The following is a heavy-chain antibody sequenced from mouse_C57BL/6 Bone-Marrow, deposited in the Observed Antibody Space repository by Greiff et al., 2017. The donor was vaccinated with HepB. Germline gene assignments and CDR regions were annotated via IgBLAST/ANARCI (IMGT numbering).Heavy chain of an antibody. CDR1: GYTFTGYW. D-gene: IGHD2-4*01. Sequence: QVQLQQSGAELMKPGASVKLSCKATGYTFTGYWIEWVKQRPGHGLEWIGEILPGSGSTNYNEKFKGKATFTADTSSNTAYMKLSSLTTEDSAIYDCARSGGYDYGEGCYGLLGSRNLRGAMDYWGQGTSVTVSS. CDR3: ARSGGYDYGEGCYGLLGSRNLRGAMDY. V-gene: IGHV1-9*01. CDR2: ILPGSGST. J-gene: IGHJ4*01.